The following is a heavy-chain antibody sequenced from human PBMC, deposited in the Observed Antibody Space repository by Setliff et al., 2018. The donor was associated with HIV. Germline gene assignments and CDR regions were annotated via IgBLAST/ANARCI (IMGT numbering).Heavy chain of an antibody. CDR3: ARGEGTTWDLAEYLEH. V-gene: IGHV4-31*03. D-gene: IGHD2-2*01. CDR1: GVSVSSGGYY. CDR2: VYYTGTS. Sequence: SETLSLTCTVSGVSVSSGGYYWSWIRQHPGKGLEWIGYVYYTGTSYFNPSLKSRITISVDASKNHFSLKLGFVTAADTAVYYCARGEGTTWDLAEYLEHWGHGTLVTVSS. J-gene: IGHJ1*01.